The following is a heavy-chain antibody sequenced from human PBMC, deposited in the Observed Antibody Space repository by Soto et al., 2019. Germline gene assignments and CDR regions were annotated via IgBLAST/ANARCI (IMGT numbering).Heavy chain of an antibody. J-gene: IGHJ4*02. CDR2: INPNSGGT. D-gene: IGHD2-15*01. Sequence: QVQLVQSGAEVKKPGASVKVSCKASGYTFTGYYMHWVRQAPGQGLEWMGWINPNSGGTNYAQKFQGRVTMNRETSISKAYMELSRLRSDDTAVYYCASDHCSGGSCYSPGGYWGQGTLVTVSS. CDR1: GYTFTGYY. V-gene: IGHV1-2*02. CDR3: ASDHCSGGSCYSPGGY.